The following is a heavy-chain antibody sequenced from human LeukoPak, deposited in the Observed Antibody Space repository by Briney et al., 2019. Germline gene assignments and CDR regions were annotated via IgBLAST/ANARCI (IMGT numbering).Heavy chain of an antibody. CDR3: AREGVSYEILTGYSHLDQ. CDR2: IWYDGSKE. D-gene: IGHD3-9*01. Sequence: PGRSLRLSCAASGFTFSTYGIHWVRQAPGKGLEWVAVIWYDGSKEYYAGSVKGRFTISRDNSKNTVYLQVNSLRAEDTAVYYCAREGVSYEILTGYSHLDQWGQGTLVTVSS. V-gene: IGHV3-33*01. CDR1: GFTFSTYG. J-gene: IGHJ1*01.